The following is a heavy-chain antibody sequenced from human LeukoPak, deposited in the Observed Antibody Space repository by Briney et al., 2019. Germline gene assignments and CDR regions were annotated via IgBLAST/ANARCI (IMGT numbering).Heavy chain of an antibody. Sequence: PSETLSLTCAVSGGSISSGGYSWSWIRQPPGKGLEWIGYIYHSGSTYYNPSLKSRVTISVDRSKNQFSLKLSSVTAADTAVYYCARAPYCSGGSCYPLGYYFDYWGQGTLVTVSS. CDR2: IYHSGST. D-gene: IGHD2-15*01. CDR3: ARAPYCSGGSCYPLGYYFDY. V-gene: IGHV4-30-2*01. J-gene: IGHJ4*02. CDR1: GGSISSGGYS.